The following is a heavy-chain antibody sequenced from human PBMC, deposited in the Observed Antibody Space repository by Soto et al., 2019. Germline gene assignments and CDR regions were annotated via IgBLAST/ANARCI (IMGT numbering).Heavy chain of an antibody. J-gene: IGHJ6*02. CDR2: ITETGGDT. CDR3: TKASSDRNHMEV. V-gene: IGHV3-23*01. CDR1: GFTFGNFV. Sequence: GGSLRLSCAASGFTFGNFVMRWVRQTPGKGLEWVSTITETGGDTYYTDSVKGRFTISRDDSKNTLYLQMTSLRAEDTALYYCTKASSDRNHMEVWGPGTTVTVSS.